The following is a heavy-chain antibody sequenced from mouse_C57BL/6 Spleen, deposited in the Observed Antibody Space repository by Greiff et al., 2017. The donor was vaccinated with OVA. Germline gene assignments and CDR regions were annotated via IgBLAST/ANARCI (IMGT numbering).Heavy chain of an antibody. CDR1: GFNFKNTY. D-gene: IGHD3-2*02. V-gene: IGHV14-3*01. J-gene: IGHJ2*01. Sequence: EVMLVESVAELVRPGASVKLSCTASGFNFKNTYMHWVKQRPEQGLEWIGRIDPANGNTKYAPKFQGKATITADTSSNTAYLQHSSLTSEDSAIYYCARDSSGYSYWGQGTTLTVSS. CDR2: IDPANGNT. CDR3: ARDSSGYSY.